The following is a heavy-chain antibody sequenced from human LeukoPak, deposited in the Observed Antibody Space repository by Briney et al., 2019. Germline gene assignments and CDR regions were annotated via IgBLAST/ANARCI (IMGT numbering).Heavy chain of an antibody. J-gene: IGHJ4*02. CDR1: GGSISSYY. V-gene: IGHV4-4*07. CDR2: IYTSGST. CDR3: AAYYDYVWGSYPFDY. Sequence: PSETLSLTCTVSGGSISSYYWSWIRQPAGKGLEWIGRIYTSGSTNYNPSLKSRVTMSVDTSKNQFSLKLSSVTAADTAVYYCAAYYDYVWGSYPFDYWGQGTLVTASS. D-gene: IGHD3-16*02.